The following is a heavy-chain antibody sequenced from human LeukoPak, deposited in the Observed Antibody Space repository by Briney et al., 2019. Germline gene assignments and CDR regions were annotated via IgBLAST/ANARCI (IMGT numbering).Heavy chain of an antibody. V-gene: IGHV3-21*01. CDR1: GFTFSSYS. D-gene: IGHD6-13*01. Sequence: GGSLRLFCAVSGFTFSSYSMNWIRQAPGKGLEWVSSISGSSSYIYYADSVKGRFTISRANAKNSLYLQMNSLRAEDTAVYYCARFIAAPYYFDYWGRGTLVTVSS. CDR2: ISGSSSYI. CDR3: ARFIAAPYYFDY. J-gene: IGHJ4*02.